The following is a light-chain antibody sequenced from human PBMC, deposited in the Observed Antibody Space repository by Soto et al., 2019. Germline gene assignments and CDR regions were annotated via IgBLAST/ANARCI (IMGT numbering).Light chain of an antibody. V-gene: IGLV2-14*03. Sequence: QSVLTQPASVSGSPGQSISISCTGTSSDVGGYNYVSWYQHHPGKAPKLMIFDVTNRPSGVSNRFSGSKSDNTASLTIYGLQAEDEADYYCSSYTTNNTRLFGGGTKVTVL. CDR1: SSDVGGYNY. CDR3: SSYTTNNTRL. CDR2: DVT. J-gene: IGLJ2*01.